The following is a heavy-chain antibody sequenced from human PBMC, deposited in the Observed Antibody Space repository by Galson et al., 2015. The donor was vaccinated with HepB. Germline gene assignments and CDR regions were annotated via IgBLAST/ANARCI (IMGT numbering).Heavy chain of an antibody. CDR3: ARERGLNYYDSSGYYYAGWFDP. J-gene: IGHJ5*02. CDR2: IKQDGSEK. Sequence: SLRLSCAASGFTFNNYRMSWVRQAPGKGLEWVAKIKQDGSEKYYVDSVKGRFSISRDNSKNSLYPQVNSLRAEDTAVYYCARERGLNYYDSSGYYYAGWFDPWGQGTLVTVSS. V-gene: IGHV3-7*01. CDR1: GFTFNNYR. D-gene: IGHD3-22*01.